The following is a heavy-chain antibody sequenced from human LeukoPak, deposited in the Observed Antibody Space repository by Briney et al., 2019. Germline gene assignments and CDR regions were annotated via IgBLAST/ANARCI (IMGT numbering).Heavy chain of an antibody. Sequence: GESLKISCKGSGYSFTSYWIGWVRQMPGKGLEWMGIIYPGDSDTRYSPSFQGQVTISADKSISTAYLQWSSLKASDTAMYYCARHRAVAAKGLVYYYYYMDAWGKGTTVTVSS. CDR3: ARHRAVAAKGLVYYYYYMDA. J-gene: IGHJ6*03. CDR1: GYSFTSYW. D-gene: IGHD6-19*01. V-gene: IGHV5-51*01. CDR2: IYPGDSDT.